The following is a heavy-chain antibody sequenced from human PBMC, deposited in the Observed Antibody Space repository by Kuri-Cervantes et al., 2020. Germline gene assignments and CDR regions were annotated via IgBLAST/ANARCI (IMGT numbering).Heavy chain of an antibody. CDR3: AKARSMTTTDS. CDR1: GFTFDDYA. V-gene: IGHV3-9*01. D-gene: IGHD4-17*01. Sequence: GGSLRLSCAASGFTFDDYAMHWVRQAPGKGLEWVSGISWNSGSIGYADSVKGRFTISRDNAKNSLYLQMNSLRAEDTAIYYCAKARSMTTTDSWGQGTLVTVSS. CDR2: ISWNSGSI. J-gene: IGHJ4*02.